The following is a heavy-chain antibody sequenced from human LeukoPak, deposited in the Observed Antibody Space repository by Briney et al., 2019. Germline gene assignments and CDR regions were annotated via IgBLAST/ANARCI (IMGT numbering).Heavy chain of an antibody. V-gene: IGHV4-61*02. CDR2: IYTSGIA. CDR1: GGSINSDSYY. CDR3: ARSPGDTFDY. D-gene: IGHD7-27*01. J-gene: IGHJ4*02. Sequence: SQTLSLTCTVSGGSINSDSYYWSWIRQPARKGLEWIGRIYTSGIANYNPSLKSRVTISVDTSKNQFSLKLSSVTAADTAVYYCARSPGDTFDYWGQGTLVTVSS.